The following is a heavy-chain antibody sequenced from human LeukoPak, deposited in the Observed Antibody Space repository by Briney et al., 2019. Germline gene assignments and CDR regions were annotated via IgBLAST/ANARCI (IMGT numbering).Heavy chain of an antibody. CDR2: IYYSGST. Sequence: PSETLSLTCTVSGGSISSSSYYWGWIRQPPGKGLEWIGSIYYSGSTYYNPSLKSRVTISVDTSKNQFSLKLSSVTAADTAVYYCAREDCGGDCCYMDVWGKGTTVTVSS. D-gene: IGHD2-21*01. CDR3: AREDCGGDCCYMDV. V-gene: IGHV4-39*07. J-gene: IGHJ6*03. CDR1: GGSISSSSYY.